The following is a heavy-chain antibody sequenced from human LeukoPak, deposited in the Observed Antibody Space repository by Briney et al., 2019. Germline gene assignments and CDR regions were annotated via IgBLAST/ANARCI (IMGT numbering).Heavy chain of an antibody. Sequence: GGSLRLSCAASGFTFSSYWMSWVRQAPGKGLEWVANIKQDGSEKYYVDSVKGRFTISRDNAKNSLYLQMNSLRAEDTAVYYCARDDLVVGSSADEEYYYYGMDVWGQGTTVTVSS. V-gene: IGHV3-7*01. CDR1: GFTFSSYW. D-gene: IGHD2-2*01. J-gene: IGHJ6*02. CDR3: ARDDLVVGSSADEEYYYYGMDV. CDR2: IKQDGSEK.